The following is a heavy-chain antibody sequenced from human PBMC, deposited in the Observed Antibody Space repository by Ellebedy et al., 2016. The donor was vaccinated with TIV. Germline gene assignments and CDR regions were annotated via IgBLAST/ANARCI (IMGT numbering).Heavy chain of an antibody. Sequence: AASVKVSCKPSGYTFADYYIHWVRQATGQGLEWMGWLNPNTGVTHYAQNFQGRVTMTSDTSISAAYMELNILMSDDTAIYYCARDFRQNWNDPTGVWFDPWGQGTLVTVSS. CDR1: GYTFADYY. CDR3: ARDFRQNWNDPTGVWFDP. D-gene: IGHD1-1*01. J-gene: IGHJ5*02. CDR2: LNPNTGVT. V-gene: IGHV1-2*02.